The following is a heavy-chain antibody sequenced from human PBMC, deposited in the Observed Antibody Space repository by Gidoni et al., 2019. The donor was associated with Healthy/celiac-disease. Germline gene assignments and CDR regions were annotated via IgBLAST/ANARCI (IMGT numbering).Heavy chain of an antibody. V-gene: IGHV3-73*02. CDR1: GFTFSGPP. CDR2: IRSKANSYAT. Sequence: EVQLVGSGGGWVQLGGSLNLPCAPSGFTFSGPPMHWVRQASGKGLEWVGRIRSKANSYATAYAASVKGRFTISRDDSKNTAYLQMNSLKTEDTAMYYCTRTYGDYFNPTDAFDIWGQGTMVTVSS. CDR3: TRTYGDYFNPTDAFDI. J-gene: IGHJ3*02. D-gene: IGHD4-17*01.